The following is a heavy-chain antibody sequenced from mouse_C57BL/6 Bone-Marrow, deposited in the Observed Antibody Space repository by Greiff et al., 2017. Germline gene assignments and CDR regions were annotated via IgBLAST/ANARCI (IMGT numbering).Heavy chain of an antibody. D-gene: IGHD2-5*01. V-gene: IGHV2-9-1*01. J-gene: IGHJ4*01. CDR2: IWTGGGT. CDR3: ARSNYFLYYAMDY. CDR1: GFSLTSYA. Sequence: VQLQQSGPGLVAPSQSLSITCTVSGFSLTSYAISWVRQPPGKGLEWLGVIWTGGGTNYNSALKSRLSISKENSKSQVFLKMNSLQTDDTARDYCARSNYFLYYAMDYWGQGTSVTVSS.